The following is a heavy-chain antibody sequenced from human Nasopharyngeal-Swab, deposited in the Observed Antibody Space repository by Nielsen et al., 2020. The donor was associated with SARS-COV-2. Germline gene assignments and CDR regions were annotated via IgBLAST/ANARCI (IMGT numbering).Heavy chain of an antibody. CDR2: ISEDGSIT. CDR1: GFTFSSHW. J-gene: IGHJ4*02. D-gene: IGHD2-2*01. Sequence: GGSLRLSCAASGFTFSSHWMHWVRQAPGKGLVLVPRISEDGSITTYADSVKGRFTISRDNAKNTLFLQIHSLRADDTAIYYCASQLGHPDSWGQGTLVTVSS. V-gene: IGHV3-74*01. CDR3: ASQLGHPDS.